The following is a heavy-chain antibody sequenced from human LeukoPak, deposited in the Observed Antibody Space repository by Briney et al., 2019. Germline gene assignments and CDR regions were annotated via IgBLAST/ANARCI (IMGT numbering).Heavy chain of an antibody. CDR2: IYYSGST. D-gene: IGHD2-2*01. V-gene: IGHV4-39*07. Sequence: SETLSLTCTVSGGSISSSSYYWGWIRQPPGKGLEWIGSIYYSGSTYYNPSLKSRVTISVDTSKNQFSLKLNSVTAADTAVYYCARWGSSTSLDAFDIWGQGTMVTVSS. CDR3: ARWGSSTSLDAFDI. J-gene: IGHJ3*02. CDR1: GGSISSSSYY.